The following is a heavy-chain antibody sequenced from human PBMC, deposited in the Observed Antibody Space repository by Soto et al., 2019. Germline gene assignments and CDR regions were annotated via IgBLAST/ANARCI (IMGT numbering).Heavy chain of an antibody. CDR1: GFTFSSYG. Sequence: QVQLVESGGGVVQPGRSLRLSCAASGFTFSSYGMHWVRQAPGKGLEWVAVIWYDGSNKYYADSVKGRFTISRDNSKNTPDLPMNQLKGEETGVYYWAKGVLYSLGMDVWGQGTTVTVSS. J-gene: IGHJ6*02. V-gene: IGHV3-33*06. CDR2: IWYDGSNK. D-gene: IGHD2-15*01. CDR3: AKGVLYSLGMDV.